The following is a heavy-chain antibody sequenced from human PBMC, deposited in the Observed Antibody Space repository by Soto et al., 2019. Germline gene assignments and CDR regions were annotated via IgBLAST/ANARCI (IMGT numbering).Heavy chain of an antibody. CDR2: IKSKTDGGTT. D-gene: IGHD3-3*01. CDR3: TTDNHPVLRFLEWLY. V-gene: IGHV3-15*07. Sequence: EVQLVESGGGLVKPGGSLRLSCAASGFTFSNAWMNWVRQAPGKGLEWVGRIKSKTDGGTTDYAAPVKGRFTISRDDSKNTLYLQMNSLKTEDTAVYYCTTDNHPVLRFLEWLYWGQGTLVTVSS. CDR1: GFTFSNAW. J-gene: IGHJ4*02.